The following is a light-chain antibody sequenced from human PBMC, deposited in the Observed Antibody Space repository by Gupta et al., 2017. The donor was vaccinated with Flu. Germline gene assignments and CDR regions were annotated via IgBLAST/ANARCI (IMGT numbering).Light chain of an antibody. Sequence: EIVMTQSPATLSVSPGESATLSCRASQSISSNLAWYQQKPGQAPRLLIFRASSGATGIPARFSGSGSGTEFTLTISSLQSEDFAVYYCQQYNNWPRTFGQGTKVEIK. CDR3: QQYNNWPRT. V-gene: IGKV3-15*01. CDR1: QSISSN. CDR2: RAS. J-gene: IGKJ1*01.